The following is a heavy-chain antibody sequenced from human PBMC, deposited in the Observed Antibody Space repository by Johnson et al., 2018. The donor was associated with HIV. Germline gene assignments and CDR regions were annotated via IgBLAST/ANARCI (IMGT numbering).Heavy chain of an antibody. V-gene: IGHV3-74*03. Sequence: VQLVESGGGLVQPGGSLRLSCAASGFIFRNYWMYWVRQAPGKELVWVARISSDGTDTAYADSVTGRFTISRDNAKKTLYLQMSSLRAEDTAIYYCARKQWLEIPSDALDVWGQGTMVTVSS. CDR3: ARKQWLEIPSDALDV. CDR1: GFIFRNYW. J-gene: IGHJ3*01. CDR2: ISSDGTDT. D-gene: IGHD6-19*01.